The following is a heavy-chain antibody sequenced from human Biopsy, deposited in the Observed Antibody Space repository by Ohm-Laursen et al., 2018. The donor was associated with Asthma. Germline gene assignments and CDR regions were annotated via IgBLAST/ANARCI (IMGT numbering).Heavy chain of an antibody. Sequence: SLRLSCAASGFTFGDYWMSWVRQVPGKGLEWVANIKHDGSEKNHVDSLKGRFTISRDNAKNPLYLQMNSLRAEDTAVYYCARTCHLWSPYHAEHYQLWGQGTLVTVSS. J-gene: IGHJ1*01. CDR3: ARTCHLWSPYHAEHYQL. D-gene: IGHD3-3*02. V-gene: IGHV3-7*01. CDR1: GFTFGDYW. CDR2: IKHDGSEK.